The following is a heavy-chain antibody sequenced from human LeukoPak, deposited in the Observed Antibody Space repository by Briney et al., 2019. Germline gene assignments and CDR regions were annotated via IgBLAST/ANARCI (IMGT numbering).Heavy chain of an antibody. J-gene: IGHJ4*02. CDR1: GYTFTGYY. Sequence: ASVKVSCKAPGYTFTGYYIHWVRQAPGQGLEWMGRINPNSGGTNYAQKFQGRVTMTRDTSISTAYMALSRLRSDDTAVYYCAIDWYYDSSGHDYWGQGTLVTGSS. D-gene: IGHD3-22*01. CDR2: INPNSGGT. V-gene: IGHV1-2*06. CDR3: AIDWYYDSSGHDY.